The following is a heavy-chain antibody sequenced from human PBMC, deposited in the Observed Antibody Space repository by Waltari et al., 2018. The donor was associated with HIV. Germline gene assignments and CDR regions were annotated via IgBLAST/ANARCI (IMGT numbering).Heavy chain of an antibody. CDR3: AMTPPAGTGGYPGYFQH. V-gene: IGHV3-53*01. CDR1: GFSGRNNY. J-gene: IGHJ1*01. D-gene: IGHD2-8*02. Sequence: EVRLVESGGGSIQPGGSLRLYCAASGFSGRNNYLSWVRQTPGRGLEWVSVVYSGGGTEYADSVRGRFTISRDTSGNTLYLQMHSLRAEDTAVYYCAMTPPAGTGGYPGYFQHWGQGTLVTVSS. CDR2: VYSGGGT.